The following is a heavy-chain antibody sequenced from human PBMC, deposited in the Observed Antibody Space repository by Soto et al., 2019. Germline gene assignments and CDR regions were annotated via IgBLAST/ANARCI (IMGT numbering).Heavy chain of an antibody. CDR2: IVPIFGTT. D-gene: IGHD6-19*01. CDR3: ARVEAVAGLYNYHGLDV. J-gene: IGHJ6*02. CDR1: GGTFSNYA. V-gene: IGHV1-69*12. Sequence: QVQLVQSGAEVKKPGSSVKVSCKVSGGTFSNYAIDWVRLAPGHELEWMGGIVPIFGTTYYTQKFQGRATIIADDSTTTAYLEMSSLRAEDTAIYYCARVEAVAGLYNYHGLDVWGQGTAVTVSS.